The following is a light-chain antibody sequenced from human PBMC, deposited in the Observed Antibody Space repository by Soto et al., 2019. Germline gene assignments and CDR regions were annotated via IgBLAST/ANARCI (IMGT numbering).Light chain of an antibody. Sequence: QSALTQPASVSGSPGQSVTISCTGTSSDVGSYNYVAWYQQFPGKTPKLIIYEVRNRPSGVSSRFSGSKSGNTASLTISGLQAEDEADYYCSSYAGSNTLVFGGGTKVTVL. CDR3: SSYAGSNTLV. J-gene: IGLJ2*01. CDR1: SSDVGSYNY. CDR2: EVR. V-gene: IGLV2-14*01.